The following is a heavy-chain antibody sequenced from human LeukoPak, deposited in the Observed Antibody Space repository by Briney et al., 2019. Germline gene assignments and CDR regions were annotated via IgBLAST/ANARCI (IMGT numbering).Heavy chain of an antibody. Sequence: ASVKVSCKASGYTFTGYYMHWVRQAPGQGLEWMGWISGYNGYTKYSQKLQGRVTMTTDTSTSTAYMELRSLRSDDTAVYYCARGAVNRYNWNDDNYYYYYLDVWAKGPRSPSP. CDR3: ARGAVNRYNWNDDNYYYYYLDV. CDR2: ISGYNGYT. V-gene: IGHV1-18*04. D-gene: IGHD1-1*01. J-gene: IGHJ6*03. CDR1: GYTFTGYY.